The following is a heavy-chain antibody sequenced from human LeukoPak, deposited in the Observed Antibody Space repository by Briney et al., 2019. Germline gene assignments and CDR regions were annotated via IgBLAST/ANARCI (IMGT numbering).Heavy chain of an antibody. Sequence: ASVKVSCKASGGTFGSYAISWVRQAPGQGLEWMGGIIPIFGTANYAQKFQGRVTITADEFTSTAYMELSSLRSEDTAVYYCARALLTYCSSTSCYKRWFDPWGQGTLVTVSS. V-gene: IGHV1-69*13. CDR1: GGTFGSYA. CDR3: ARALLTYCSSTSCYKRWFDP. J-gene: IGHJ5*02. CDR2: IIPIFGTA. D-gene: IGHD2-2*02.